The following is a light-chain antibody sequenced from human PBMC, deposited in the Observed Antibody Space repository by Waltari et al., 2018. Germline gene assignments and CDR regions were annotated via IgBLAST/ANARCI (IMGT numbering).Light chain of an antibody. V-gene: IGKV3-15*01. J-gene: IGKJ2*01. CDR1: QIVSTN. CDR2: GAS. Sequence: EIVMTQSPATLSVSPGERSTLSSRASQIVSTNVAWSQQKPGQPPRLLIYGASTRASGVPARFSGSGSGTEFTLTISSLQSEDLAVYYCQQYVDWPPRYTFGQGTKLEIK. CDR3: QQYVDWPPRYT.